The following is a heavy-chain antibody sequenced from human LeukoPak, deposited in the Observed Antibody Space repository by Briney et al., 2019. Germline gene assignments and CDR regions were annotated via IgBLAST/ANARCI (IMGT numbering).Heavy chain of an antibody. CDR1: GFSFSSYW. CDR3: AKGRYGSGSYYVDY. CDR2: INSDGSST. V-gene: IGHV3-74*01. Sequence: GGSLRLSCAASGFSFSSYWMHWVRQAPGKGLVWVSHINSDGSSTNYADSVKGRFTISRDNAKNTLYLQMNSLSAEDTAVYYCAKGRYGSGSYYVDYWGQGTLVTVSS. D-gene: IGHD3-10*01. J-gene: IGHJ4*02.